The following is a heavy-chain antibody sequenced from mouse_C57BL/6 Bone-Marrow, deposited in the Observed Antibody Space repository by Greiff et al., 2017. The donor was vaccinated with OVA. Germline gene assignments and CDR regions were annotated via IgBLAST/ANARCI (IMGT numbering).Heavy chain of an antibody. D-gene: IGHD1-1*01. CDR3: ARTFYYYGSSYAGDY. Sequence: QVHVKQPGTELVKPGASVKLSCKASGYTFTSYWMHWVKQRPGQGLEWIGNINPSNGGTNYNEKFKSKATLTVDKSSSTAYMQLSSLTSEDSAVYYCARTFYYYGSSYAGDYWGQGTTLTVSS. J-gene: IGHJ2*01. CDR1: GYTFTSYW. CDR2: INPSNGGT. V-gene: IGHV1-53*01.